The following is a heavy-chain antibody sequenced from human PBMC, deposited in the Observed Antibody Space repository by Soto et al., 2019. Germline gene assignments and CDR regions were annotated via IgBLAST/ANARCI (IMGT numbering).Heavy chain of an antibody. CDR3: TTDGIPELYYFDY. D-gene: IGHD2-21*01. J-gene: IGHJ4*02. Sequence: GGSLRLSCAASGFTFSNAWMRWVRQAPGKGLEWVGRIKSKTDGGTTDYSAPVKGRFTISRDDSKNTLYLQMNSLKTEDAAVYYCTTDGIPELYYFDYWGQGTLVTVSS. V-gene: IGHV3-15*01. CDR2: IKSKTDGGTT. CDR1: GFTFSNAW.